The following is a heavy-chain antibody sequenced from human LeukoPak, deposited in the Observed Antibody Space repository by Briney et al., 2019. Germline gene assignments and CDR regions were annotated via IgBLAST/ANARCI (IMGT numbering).Heavy chain of an antibody. CDR2: IIPIFGTA. CDR1: GYTFTSNY. CDR3: ARNTAMITFGGVIPQYYFDY. V-gene: IGHV1-69*13. J-gene: IGHJ4*02. D-gene: IGHD3-16*02. Sequence: ASVKVSCKASGYTFTSNYIHWVRQAPGQGLEWMGGIIPIFGTANYAQKFQGRVAITADESTSTAYMELSSLRSEDTAVYYCARNTAMITFGGVIPQYYFDYWGQGTLVTVSS.